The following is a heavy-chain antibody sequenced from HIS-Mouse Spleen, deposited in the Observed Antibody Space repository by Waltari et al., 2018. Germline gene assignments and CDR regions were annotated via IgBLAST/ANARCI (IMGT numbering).Heavy chain of an antibody. CDR3: AREIPYSSSWYDWYFDL. V-gene: IGHV4-39*07. Sequence: QLQLQESGPGLVKPSETLSLTCTVSGGSISSSSYYWGWIRQPPGKGLEWIGSIYYSGSTDYNPSLKGRVTISVDTYKNQFSLKLSSVTAADTAVYYCAREIPYSSSWYDWYFDLWGRGTLVTVSS. D-gene: IGHD6-13*01. CDR1: GGSISSSSYY. J-gene: IGHJ2*01. CDR2: IYYSGST.